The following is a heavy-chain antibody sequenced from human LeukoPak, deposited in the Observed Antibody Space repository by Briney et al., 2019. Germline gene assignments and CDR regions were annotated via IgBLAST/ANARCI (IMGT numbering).Heavy chain of an antibody. CDR1: GFTFSNYW. D-gene: IGHD1-1*01. V-gene: IGHV3-74*01. CDR3: ASGELDSLYYFDY. CDR2: IHTDGIST. J-gene: IGHJ4*02. Sequence: GGSLRLSCAASGFTFSNYWMHWVRQAPGKGLVWVSRIHTDGISTTYADSVKGRFTISRDNAKNTLYLQMNSLRAEDTAVYYCASGELDSLYYFDYWSQGTLVTVSS.